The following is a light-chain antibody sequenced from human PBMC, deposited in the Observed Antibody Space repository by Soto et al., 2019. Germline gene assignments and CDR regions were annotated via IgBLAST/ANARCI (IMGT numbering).Light chain of an antibody. J-gene: IGKJ3*01. CDR1: QSISSN. Sequence: EIVMTQSPATLSVSPGERATLSCRASQSISSNLALYQQKPGQAPRLLIYGASTRATGIPDTFSGSGSGTEFTLTISSLQSEDFAVYYCQQYNNWPFTFGPGTKVDIK. V-gene: IGKV3-15*01. CDR3: QQYNNWPFT. CDR2: GAS.